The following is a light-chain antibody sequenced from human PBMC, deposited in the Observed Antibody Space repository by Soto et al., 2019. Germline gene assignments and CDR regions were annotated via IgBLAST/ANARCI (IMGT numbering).Light chain of an antibody. V-gene: IGKV1-27*01. CDR2: AAS. J-gene: IGKJ4*01. Sequence: SQNHLYPSSLFASVGDRGPIPFRASLPISNYLAWYQQKPGKIPNLLIYAASTLQAGVPSRFSGSGSGTDFTLTISSLQPEDVAAYYCQKYNSAPLTFGGGTKVDIK. CDR3: QKYNSAPLT. CDR1: LPISNY.